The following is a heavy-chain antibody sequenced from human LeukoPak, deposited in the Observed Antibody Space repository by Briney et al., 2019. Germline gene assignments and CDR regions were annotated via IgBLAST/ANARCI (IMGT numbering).Heavy chain of an antibody. J-gene: IGHJ3*02. D-gene: IGHD6-19*01. CDR2: IYTSGST. V-gene: IGHV4-4*07. CDR1: SGSISSYY. CDR3: ARGTGYSSGWYEGAFDI. Sequence: SETLSLTCTVSSGSISSYYWSWIRQPAGKGLEWIGRIYTSGSTNYNPSLKSRVTMSVDTSKNQFSLKLSSVTAADTAVYYCARGTGYSSGWYEGAFDIWGQGTMVTVSS.